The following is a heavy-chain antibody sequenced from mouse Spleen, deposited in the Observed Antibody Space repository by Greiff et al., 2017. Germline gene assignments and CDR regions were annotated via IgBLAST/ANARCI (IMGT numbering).Heavy chain of an antibody. D-gene: IGHD2-10*01. V-gene: IGHV2-9*02. CDR2: IWAGGST. Sequence: VQLVESGPGLVAPSQSLSITCTVSGFSLTSYGVHWVRQPPGKGLEWLGVIWAGGSTNYNSALMSRLSISKDNSKSQVFLKMNSLQTDDTAMYYCARDSYYGNSYYAMDYWGQGTSVTVSS. J-gene: IGHJ4*01. CDR3: ARDSYYGNSYYAMDY. CDR1: GFSLTSYG.